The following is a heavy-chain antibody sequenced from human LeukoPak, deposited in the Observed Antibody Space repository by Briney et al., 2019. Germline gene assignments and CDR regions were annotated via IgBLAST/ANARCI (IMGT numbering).Heavy chain of an antibody. Sequence: ASVKVSCKASGYTFTSYYMHWVRQAPGQGLEWIGIIYPSGGSTSYAQKFQGRVTMTRDTSTSTVYMELSSLRSEDTAVYYCARAELRRHNWFDPWGQGTLVTVSS. CDR2: IYPSGGST. J-gene: IGHJ5*02. V-gene: IGHV1-46*01. CDR3: ARAELRRHNWFDP. D-gene: IGHD1-26*01. CDR1: GYTFTSYY.